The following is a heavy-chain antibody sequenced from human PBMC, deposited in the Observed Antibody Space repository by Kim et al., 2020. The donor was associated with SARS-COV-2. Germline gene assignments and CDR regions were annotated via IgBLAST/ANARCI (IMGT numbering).Heavy chain of an antibody. D-gene: IGHD3-9*01. CDR3: ARTSYDILTGYPDPFDY. Sequence: LTSRGTISVDTSKNQFSLKLSAVTAADTAVYYCARTSYDILTGYPDPFDYWGQGTLVTVSS. V-gene: IGHV4-39*01. J-gene: IGHJ4*02.